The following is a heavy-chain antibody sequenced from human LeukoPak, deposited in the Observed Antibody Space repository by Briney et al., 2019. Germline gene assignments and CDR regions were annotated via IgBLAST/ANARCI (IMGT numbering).Heavy chain of an antibody. CDR3: AIPGIAVAEYFQH. D-gene: IGHD6-19*01. CDR1: GGSISSSSYY. CDR2: IYYSGST. Sequence: SETLSLTCTVSGGSISSSSYYWGWIRQPPGKGLEWIGSIYYSGSTYYNPSLKSRVTISVDTSKNQSSLKLSSVTAADTAVYYCAIPGIAVAEYFQHWGQGTLVTVSS. J-gene: IGHJ1*01. V-gene: IGHV4-39*01.